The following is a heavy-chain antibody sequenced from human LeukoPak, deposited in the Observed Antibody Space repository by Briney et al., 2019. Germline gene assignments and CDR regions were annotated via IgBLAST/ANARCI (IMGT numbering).Heavy chain of an antibody. D-gene: IGHD4-23*01. CDR2: INHSGST. J-gene: IGHJ4*02. Sequence: SETLSLTCAVYGGSFSGYYWSWIRQPPGKGLEWIGEINHSGSTNYNPSLKSRVTISVDTAKNQFSLKLSSVTAADTAVYYCARPHYCGNSGPFDYWGQGTLVTVSS. CDR3: ARPHYCGNSGPFDY. V-gene: IGHV4-34*01. CDR1: GGSFSGYY.